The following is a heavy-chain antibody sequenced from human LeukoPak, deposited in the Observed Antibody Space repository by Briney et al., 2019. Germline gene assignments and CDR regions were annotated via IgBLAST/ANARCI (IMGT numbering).Heavy chain of an antibody. Sequence: ASVKVSCKASGYTFTSYYMHWVRQAPGQGLEWMGIINPSGGSTSYAQKFQGRVTMTRDMSTSTVYMELSSLRSEDKAVYYCARTPSYPISSPLYYNCYYLDVWAKGTTVTVSS. J-gene: IGHJ6*03. CDR2: INPSGGST. CDR3: ARTPSYPISSPLYYNCYYLDV. V-gene: IGHV1-46*01. D-gene: IGHD2-2*02. CDR1: GYTFTSYY.